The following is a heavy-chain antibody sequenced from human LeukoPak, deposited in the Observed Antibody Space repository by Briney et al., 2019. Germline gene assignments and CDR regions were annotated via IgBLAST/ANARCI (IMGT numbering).Heavy chain of an antibody. Sequence: GGSLRLSCTASGFSFRNTWMSWVRQAPGKGLEWVANIKKDETEIYYADSVKGRFTLSRDNAKRSLYLQMNVLRVEDTAVYYCARGETTRSWSTFDHWGQGTLATVSS. CDR2: IKKDETEI. CDR1: GFSFRNTW. J-gene: IGHJ4*02. D-gene: IGHD3-10*01. V-gene: IGHV3-7*01. CDR3: ARGETTRSWSTFDH.